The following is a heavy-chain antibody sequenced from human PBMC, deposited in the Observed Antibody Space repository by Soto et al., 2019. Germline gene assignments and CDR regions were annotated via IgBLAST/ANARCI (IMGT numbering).Heavy chain of an antibody. CDR1: GYTFTSYA. V-gene: IGHV1-3*01. J-gene: IGHJ4*02. CDR2: INAGNGNT. CDR3: ARGLGLYYFAN. Sequence: ASVKVSCKASGYTFTSYAMHWVRQAPGQRLEWMGWINAGNGNTKYSQKFQGRVTITRDTSASTAYMELSSLRSEDTAVYYCARGLGLYYFANWGQGTLVPVSS. D-gene: IGHD1-26*01.